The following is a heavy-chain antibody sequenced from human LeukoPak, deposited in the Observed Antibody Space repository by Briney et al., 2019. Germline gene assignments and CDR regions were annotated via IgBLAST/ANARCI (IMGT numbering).Heavy chain of an antibody. Sequence: PGGSLRLSCAASGFTFSSYAMSWVRQAPGKGLEWVSAISGSGGSTYYADSVKGRFTISRDNSKNTLYLQMNSLRAEDTAVYYCAEWWSGWHAFDIWGQGTMVTVSS. CDR3: AEWWSGWHAFDI. D-gene: IGHD6-19*01. V-gene: IGHV3-23*01. J-gene: IGHJ3*02. CDR2: ISGSGGST. CDR1: GFTFSSYA.